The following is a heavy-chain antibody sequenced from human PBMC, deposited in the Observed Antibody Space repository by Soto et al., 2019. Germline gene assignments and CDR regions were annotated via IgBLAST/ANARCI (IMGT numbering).Heavy chain of an antibody. D-gene: IGHD1-26*01. CDR2: ISYDGSNK. CDR3: ASAGSYYGYKFDY. J-gene: IGHJ4*02. CDR1: GFTFSSYA. Sequence: QVQLVESGGGVVQPGRSLRLSCAASGFTFSSYAMHWVRQAPGKGLEWVAVISYDGSNKYYADSVKGRFTISRDNSKNTLYLQMNSLRAEDTGLYYCASAGSYYGYKFDYWGQGTLVTVSS. V-gene: IGHV3-30-3*01.